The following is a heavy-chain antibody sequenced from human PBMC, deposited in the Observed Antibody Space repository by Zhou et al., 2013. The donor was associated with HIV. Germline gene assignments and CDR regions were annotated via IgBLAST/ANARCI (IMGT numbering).Heavy chain of an antibody. D-gene: IGHD4-4*01. V-gene: IGHV1-69*05. CDR1: GGTFSSYA. CDR2: IIPIFGTA. Sequence: QVQLVQSGAEVKKPGSSVKVSCKASGGTFSSYAISWVRQAPGQGLEWMGGIIPIFGTANYAQKFQGRVTITTDESTSTAYMELSSLRSEDTAVYYCARNPTTTRPLLYYYYYMDVWGKGTTVTVSS. J-gene: IGHJ6*03. CDR3: ARNPTTTRPLLYYYYYMDV.